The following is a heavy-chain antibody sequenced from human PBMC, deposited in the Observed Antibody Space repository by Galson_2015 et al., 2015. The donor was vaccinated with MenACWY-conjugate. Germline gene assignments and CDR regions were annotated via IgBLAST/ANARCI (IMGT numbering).Heavy chain of an antibody. CDR2: ISSSSSTI. D-gene: IGHD2-21*02. CDR1: GFTFSRYS. Sequence: SLRLSCAVSGFTFSRYSMNWVRQAPGKGLEWVSYISSSSSTIYYADSVRGRFTISRDNSKNSLYLQMDSLRAEDSAIYYCASGLNVCGADCSDYWGQGTLVTVSA. V-gene: IGHV3-48*04. J-gene: IGHJ4*02. CDR3: ASGLNVCGADCSDY.